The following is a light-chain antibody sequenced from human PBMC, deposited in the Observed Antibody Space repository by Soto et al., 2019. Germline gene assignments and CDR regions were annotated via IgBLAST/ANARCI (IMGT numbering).Light chain of an antibody. Sequence: EIVFTQSPGTLSLAPGERATRSCRASQSVTRYLAWYQQKPGQAPRLLIYDASTRATGFPARFSGSGYGTDFTLTISSLEPEDFAIYYCLQRSDWPITFGQGTRLEIK. J-gene: IGKJ5*01. CDR1: QSVTRY. CDR3: LQRSDWPIT. CDR2: DAS. V-gene: IGKV3-11*01.